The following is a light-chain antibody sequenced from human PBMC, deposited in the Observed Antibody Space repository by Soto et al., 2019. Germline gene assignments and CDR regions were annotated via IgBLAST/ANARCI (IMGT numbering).Light chain of an antibody. CDR1: QSISSW. Sequence: DIQMTQSPSTLSASVGDRVTITCRANQSISSWLAWYQQKPGKAPKLLIYKASSLESGVPSRFSGSGSGTEFTLTISILQPDDLATYYCQQYNSYCTFGQGTKVEIK. V-gene: IGKV1-5*03. CDR3: QQYNSYCT. CDR2: KAS. J-gene: IGKJ1*01.